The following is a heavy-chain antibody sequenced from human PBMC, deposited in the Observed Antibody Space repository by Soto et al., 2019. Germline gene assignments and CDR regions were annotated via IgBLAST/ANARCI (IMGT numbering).Heavy chain of an antibody. D-gene: IGHD3-16*01. CDR2: INHSGST. J-gene: IGHJ4*01. V-gene: IGHV4-34*01. CDR3: ARGRGGVTSPAFDY. Sequence: PSETLSVTCAVYGGSFSGYYWSWIRQPPGKGLEWIGEINHSGSTNYNPSLKSRVTISVDTSKSQFSLKLSSVTAADTAVYYCARGRGGVTSPAFDYWGHGTLVTVSS. CDR1: GGSFSGYY.